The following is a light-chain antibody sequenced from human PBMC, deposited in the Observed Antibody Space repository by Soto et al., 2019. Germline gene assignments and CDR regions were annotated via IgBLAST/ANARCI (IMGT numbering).Light chain of an antibody. Sequence: AIRMTQSPSSFSASTGDGVSITCRATQDIGRYLAWYQQIPGKAPKLLIYYASDLQAGVPSRFSGSGSGTDFTLTISYLQSEDFGTYYCQQFFNYPRTFGQGTKVDIK. CDR2: YAS. V-gene: IGKV1-8*01. J-gene: IGKJ1*01. CDR1: QDIGRY. CDR3: QQFFNYPRT.